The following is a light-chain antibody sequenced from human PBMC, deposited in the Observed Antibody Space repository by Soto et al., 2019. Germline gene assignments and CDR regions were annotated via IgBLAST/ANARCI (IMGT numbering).Light chain of an antibody. V-gene: IGKV1-39*01. Sequence: DIQMTQSPSSLSASVGDSVTITCRASQNIKTYLNWYQQKPGKAPNLLIYAASSLRSGVPSRFSGRGSGTDFTLTISSLQPEDFATYYCQQSFSSPPWTFGQGTKVEIK. CDR1: QNIKTY. CDR2: AAS. CDR3: QQSFSSPPWT. J-gene: IGKJ1*01.